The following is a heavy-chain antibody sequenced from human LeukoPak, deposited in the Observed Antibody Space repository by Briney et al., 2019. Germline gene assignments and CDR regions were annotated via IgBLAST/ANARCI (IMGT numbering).Heavy chain of an antibody. D-gene: IGHD3-3*02. CDR2: IKQDGSEK. CDR1: GFTFSSYW. CDR3: ARDSNNYYYYMDV. Sequence: GGSLRLSCAASGFTFSSYWMSWVRQAPGKGLEWVAKIKQDGSEKYYVDSVKGRFTISRDNAKNSLYLQMNSLRAEDTSVYYCARDSNNYYYYMDVWGKGTTVTVSS. J-gene: IGHJ6*03. V-gene: IGHV3-7*01.